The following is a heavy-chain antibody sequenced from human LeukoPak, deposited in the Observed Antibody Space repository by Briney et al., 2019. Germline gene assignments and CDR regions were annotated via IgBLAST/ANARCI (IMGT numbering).Heavy chain of an antibody. D-gene: IGHD1-26*01. Sequence: ASVKVSCKASGYSSSNYGISWVRQAPGQGLEWMGWISAYNGNTNYAQKLQGRVTMTTDTSTSTAYMELRSLRSDDTAVYYCARDLPIVGATRSDWFDPWGQGTLVAVSS. CDR2: ISAYNGNT. V-gene: IGHV1-18*01. J-gene: IGHJ5*02. CDR3: ARDLPIVGATRSDWFDP. CDR1: GYSSSNYG.